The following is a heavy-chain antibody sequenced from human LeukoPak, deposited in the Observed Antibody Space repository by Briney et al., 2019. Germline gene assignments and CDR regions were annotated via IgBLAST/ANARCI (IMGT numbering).Heavy chain of an antibody. CDR1: GYSFTSYW. Sequence: GESLKISCKGSGYSFTSYWIGWVRQMPGKGLEWMGIIYPGDSDTRYSPSFQGQVTISADKSISTAYLQWSSLKASDTAMYYCARQGDGIAARPMRLLGDHWFDPWGQGTLVTVSS. D-gene: IGHD6-6*01. J-gene: IGHJ5*02. CDR2: IYPGDSDT. CDR3: ARQGDGIAARPMRLLGDHWFDP. V-gene: IGHV5-51*01.